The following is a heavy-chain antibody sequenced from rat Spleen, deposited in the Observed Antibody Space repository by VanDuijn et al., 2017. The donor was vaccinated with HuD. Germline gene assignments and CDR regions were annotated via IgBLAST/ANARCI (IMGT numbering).Heavy chain of an antibody. CDR1: QFSFSYHG. Sequence: EVQLVESGGGLVQPGGSLKLSCAASQFSFSYHGMGWVRQAPTQGLKWVASISTGGGNTYYRDSVKGRFTISRDNAKNTQYLEMDSLRSEDTATYYCARQDTSGYSNWFAYWGQGTLVTVSS. CDR2: ISTGGGNT. CDR3: ARQDTSGYSNWFAY. J-gene: IGHJ3*01. D-gene: IGHD4-3*01. V-gene: IGHV5S13*01.